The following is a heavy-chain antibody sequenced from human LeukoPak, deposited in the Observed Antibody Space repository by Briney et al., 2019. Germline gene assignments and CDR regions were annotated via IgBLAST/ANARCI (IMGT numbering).Heavy chain of an antibody. D-gene: IGHD3-3*01. CDR1: GGSFSGYY. J-gene: IGHJ3*02. CDR3: ARLIRYYDFWSGPGIDI. CDR2: INHSGST. Sequence: SETLSLTCAVYGGSFSGYYWSWIRQPPGKGLEWIGEINHSGSTNYNPSLKSRVTISVDTSKNQFSLKLSSVTAADTAVYYCARLIRYYDFWSGPGIDIWGQGTMVTVSS. V-gene: IGHV4-34*01.